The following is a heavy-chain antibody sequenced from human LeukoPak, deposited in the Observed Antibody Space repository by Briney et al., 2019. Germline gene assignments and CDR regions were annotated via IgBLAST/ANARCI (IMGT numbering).Heavy chain of an antibody. J-gene: IGHJ6*02. Sequence: GGSLRLSCAASGFTVSSNYMSWVRQAPGKGLEWVSVIYSGGSTYYADSVKGRFTISRDNSKNTLYLKMNSLRAEDTAVYYCARDRLVTAIRYYYYGMDVWGQGTTVTVSS. CDR2: IYSGGST. D-gene: IGHD2-21*02. CDR1: GFTVSSNY. CDR3: ARDRLVTAIRYYYYGMDV. V-gene: IGHV3-66*02.